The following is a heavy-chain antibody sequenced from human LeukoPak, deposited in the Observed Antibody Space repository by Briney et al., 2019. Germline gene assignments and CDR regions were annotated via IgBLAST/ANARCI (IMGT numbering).Heavy chain of an antibody. Sequence: SETLSLTCAVYGGSFSGYYWSWIRQPPGKGLEWIGEINRSGSTNYNPSLKSRVTISVDTSKNQFSLKLSSVTAADTAVYYCARAYRDSITMIVVVNRRWPTFDYWGQGTLVTVSS. V-gene: IGHV4-34*01. CDR1: GGSFSGYY. CDR3: ARAYRDSITMIVVVNRRWPTFDY. J-gene: IGHJ4*02. D-gene: IGHD3-22*01. CDR2: INRSGST.